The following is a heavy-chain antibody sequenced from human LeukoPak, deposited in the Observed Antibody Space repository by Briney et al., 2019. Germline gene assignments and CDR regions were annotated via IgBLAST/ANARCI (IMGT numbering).Heavy chain of an antibody. CDR2: XKQDXXEK. Sequence: PGGSLRLSXTFSGLTFRSYWXXXXXRAPGKGLEWXXXXKQDXXEKYYVDSVKGRFTXSXDNAKNSLYLQMNSLRAEDTAVYYCARTFGMAGPWGQGTLVTVSS. CDR1: GLTFRSYW. D-gene: IGHD6-19*01. J-gene: IGHJ5*02. V-gene: IGHV3-7*01. CDR3: ARTFGMAGP.